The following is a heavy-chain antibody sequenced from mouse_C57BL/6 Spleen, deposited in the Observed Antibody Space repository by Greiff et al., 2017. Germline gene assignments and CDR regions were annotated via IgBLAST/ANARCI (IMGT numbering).Heavy chain of an antibody. D-gene: IGHD2-10*01. V-gene: IGHV1-53*01. Sequence: QVQLQQSGTELVKPGASVKLSCKASGYTFTSYWMHWVKQRPGPGLEWIGNINPSNGGTNYNEKFKSKATLTVDKSSSTAYMQLSSLTSEDSAVYYCARFPYYGNRVGYFDVWGTGTTVTVSS. CDR2: INPSNGGT. J-gene: IGHJ1*03. CDR3: ARFPYYGNRVGYFDV. CDR1: GYTFTSYW.